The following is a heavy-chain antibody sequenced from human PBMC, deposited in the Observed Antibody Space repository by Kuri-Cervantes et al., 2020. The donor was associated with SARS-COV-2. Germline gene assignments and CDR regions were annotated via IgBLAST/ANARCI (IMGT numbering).Heavy chain of an antibody. CDR2: INPTTGGT. CDR3: HTYYHETTGSEAEGEAFDI. V-gene: IGHV1-2*02. Sequence: ASVKVSCKASGYTSTDYYVHWVRQAPGQGLEWMGWINPTTGGTTYGQDFQGRVTMTRDTSVSAAYMELSGLRSDDTALYYCHTYYHETTGSEAEGEAFDIWGQGTMVIVSS. CDR1: GYTSTDYY. D-gene: IGHD3-22*01. J-gene: IGHJ3*02.